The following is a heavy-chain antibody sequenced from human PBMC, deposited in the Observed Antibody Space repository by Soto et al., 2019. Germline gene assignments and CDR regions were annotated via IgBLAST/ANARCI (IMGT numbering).Heavy chain of an antibody. CDR2: IWYDGSNK. Sequence: GGSLRLSCAASVFTFSSYGMHWVRQAPGKGLECVAVIWYDGSNKYYADSVKGRFTISRDNSKNTLYLQMNSLRAEDTAVYYCARDRTIFGVVIVPPWFDPWGQGTLVTVSS. V-gene: IGHV3-33*01. CDR1: VFTFSSYG. CDR3: ARDRTIFGVVIVPPWFDP. J-gene: IGHJ5*02. D-gene: IGHD3-3*01.